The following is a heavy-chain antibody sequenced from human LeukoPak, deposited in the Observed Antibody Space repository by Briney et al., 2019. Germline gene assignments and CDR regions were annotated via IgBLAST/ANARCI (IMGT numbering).Heavy chain of an antibody. CDR3: ARQQLQLWYD. D-gene: IGHD5-18*01. CDR1: GFTFTNYA. V-gene: IGHV3-23*01. CDR2: VSGSGGNT. J-gene: IGHJ4*02. Sequence: PGGSLRLSCAASGFTFTNYAMTWVRQAPGKGLEWVSTVSGSGGNTYYADSVKGRFTISRDNAKNSLYLQMNSLRAEDTAVYYCARQQLQLWYDWGQGTLVTVSS.